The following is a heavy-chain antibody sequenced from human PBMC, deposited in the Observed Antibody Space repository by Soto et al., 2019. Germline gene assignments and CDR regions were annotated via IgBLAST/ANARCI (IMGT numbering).Heavy chain of an antibody. CDR2: ISSSIATI. Sequence: EVQLVESGGGLVQPGGSLRLSCAASGFTFSNYGMNWVRQAPGKGLPWVSYISSSIATIQYADSVKGRFTISRDNAKNSLYLQMNSLRDEDTAVYYCARGGAARPDYWGQGTLVTVSS. CDR1: GFTFSNYG. CDR3: ARGGAARPDY. J-gene: IGHJ4*02. D-gene: IGHD6-6*01. V-gene: IGHV3-48*02.